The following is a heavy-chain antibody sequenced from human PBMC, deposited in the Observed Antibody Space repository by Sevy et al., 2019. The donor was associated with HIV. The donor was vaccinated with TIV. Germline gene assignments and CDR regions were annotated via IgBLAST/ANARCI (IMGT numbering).Heavy chain of an antibody. CDR2: IYPGDSDT. CDR1: GYTFTNYW. D-gene: IGHD5-12*01. V-gene: IGHV5-51*01. J-gene: IGHJ4*02. CDR3: VRHPGVATLYFDY. Sequence: GESLKISCKGSGYTFTNYWIGWVRQMPGKGLEWMGIIYPGDSDTRYSPSFQGQVTISADKSISTAYLQWSSLKASHTAIYYCVRHPGVATLYFDYWGQGILVTVSS.